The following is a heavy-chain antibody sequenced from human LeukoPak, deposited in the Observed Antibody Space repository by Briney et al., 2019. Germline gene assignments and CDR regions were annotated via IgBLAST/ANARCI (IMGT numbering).Heavy chain of an antibody. V-gene: IGHV4-34*01. Sequence: PSDTLSLTCAVYGGSFSGYYWSWIRQPPGKGLEWIGEINHSGSTNYNPSLKSRVTISVDTSKNQFSLKLSSVTAADTAVYYCARGRLRAALDYWGQGTLVTVSS. CDR3: ARGRLRAALDY. CDR2: INHSGST. J-gene: IGHJ4*02. CDR1: GGSFSGYY. D-gene: IGHD6-13*01.